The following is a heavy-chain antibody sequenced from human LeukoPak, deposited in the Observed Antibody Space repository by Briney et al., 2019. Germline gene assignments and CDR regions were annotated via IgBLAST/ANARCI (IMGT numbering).Heavy chain of an antibody. V-gene: IGHV4-39*07. CDR1: GGSISRSSYY. CDR2: IYYSGST. D-gene: IGHD6-13*01. CDR3: ARGDSNTWYPRGLHFDY. J-gene: IGHJ4*02. Sequence: PSETLSLTCTVSGGSISRSSYYWGWIRQPPGKGLERIGSIYYSGSTYYNSSLESRVAISVDTSRTQFSLKLNSVTAADTAVYYCARGDSNTWYPRGLHFDYWGQGTLVSVSS.